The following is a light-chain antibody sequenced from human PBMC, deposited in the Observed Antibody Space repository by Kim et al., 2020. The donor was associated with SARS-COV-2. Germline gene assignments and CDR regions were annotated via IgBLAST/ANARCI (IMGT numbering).Light chain of an antibody. CDR2: GKN. Sequence: GQTVSTRFKGDSLRSYHATSYQHKTRQPAVLVIYGKNNQPSAIPDPLSGSGAGSTASLTISGAQAEEEADYYCNSRDSSGDHHVVFGGGTQLTVL. CDR1: SLRSYH. V-gene: IGLV3-19*01. J-gene: IGLJ2*01. CDR3: NSRDSSGDHHVV.